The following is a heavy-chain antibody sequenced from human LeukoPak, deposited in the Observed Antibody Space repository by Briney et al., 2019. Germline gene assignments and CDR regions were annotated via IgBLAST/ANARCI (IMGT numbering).Heavy chain of an antibody. D-gene: IGHD3-22*01. Sequence: PSETLSLTCAVSVVSISSGNCWHWVRQPPGKGREWIGEIYHSGSTNYTPSLKSRVTISLDKPKNQFSLKLSSLPAADTAVYYCARGTRRYYYDSSGYYYSFWGQGTLVTVSS. CDR2: IYHSGST. J-gene: IGHJ4*02. V-gene: IGHV4-4*02. CDR1: VVSISSGNC. CDR3: ARGTRRYYYDSSGYYYSF.